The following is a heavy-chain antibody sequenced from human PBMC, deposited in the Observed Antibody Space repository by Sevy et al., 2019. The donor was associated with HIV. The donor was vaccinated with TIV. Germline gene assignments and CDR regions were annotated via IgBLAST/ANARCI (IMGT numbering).Heavy chain of an antibody. J-gene: IGHJ6*02. CDR1: GFTVSSNY. CDR3: SRVSAGYGSGLNYYYGMDV. V-gene: IGHV3-53*01. D-gene: IGHD3-10*01. CDR2: IYSGGST. Sequence: GGSLRLSCAASGFTVSSNYMSWVRQAPGKGLEWVSVIYSGGSTYYADSVKGRFTISRDNSKNTLYLQMNSLRAEDTAVYYWSRVSAGYGSGLNYYYGMDVWGQGTTVTVSS.